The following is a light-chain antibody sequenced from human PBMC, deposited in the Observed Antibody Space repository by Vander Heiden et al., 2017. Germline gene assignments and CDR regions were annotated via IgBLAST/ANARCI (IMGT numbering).Light chain of an antibody. J-gene: IGKJ1*01. V-gene: IGKV1-5*03. Sequence: DLQMTSSPSTLSASVGDRVTITCRASQSISSWLAWYQQKPGKAPKLLIYKASSLESGVPSRFSGSGSGTEFTLTISSLQPDDFATYYCLQYKRYPRTFGEGTKVEI. CDR3: LQYKRYPRT. CDR2: KAS. CDR1: QSISSW.